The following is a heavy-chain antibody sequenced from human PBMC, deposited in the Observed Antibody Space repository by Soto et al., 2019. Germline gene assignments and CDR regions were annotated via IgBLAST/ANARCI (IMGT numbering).Heavy chain of an antibody. V-gene: IGHV4-30-4*01. Sequence: QVQLQESGPGLVRPSQTLSLTCTVSGGSISTDHYHWTWIRQAPGKGLEWIGYIHYNGSIQFNPSVQSRVSMSVDTSKNLFSLRLSSVTAADTAVYFCAREDDGGDRDYYGLDVWGQGTTVTVSS. D-gene: IGHD2-21*02. CDR2: IHYNGSI. CDR1: GGSISTDHYH. CDR3: AREDDGGDRDYYGLDV. J-gene: IGHJ6*02.